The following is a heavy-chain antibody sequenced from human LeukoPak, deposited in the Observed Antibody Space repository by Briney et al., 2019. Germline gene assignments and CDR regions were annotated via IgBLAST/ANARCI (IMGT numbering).Heavy chain of an antibody. J-gene: IGHJ4*02. Sequence: PGGSLRLSCAASGFTFSSYGMHWVRQAPGKGLDWVAVISNDGSKKYYADSVKGRFTISRDNSKNTLSLQVSSLRTEDTAVYYCVKDRYSYAFEYSDSWGQATLVTVSS. D-gene: IGHD5-18*01. CDR2: ISNDGSKK. CDR1: GFTFSSYG. CDR3: VKDRYSYAFEYSDS. V-gene: IGHV3-30*18.